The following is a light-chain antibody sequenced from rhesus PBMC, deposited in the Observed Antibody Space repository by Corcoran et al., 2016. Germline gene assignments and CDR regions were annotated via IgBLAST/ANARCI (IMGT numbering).Light chain of an antibody. V-gene: IGKV3-35*01. CDR2: RTS. CDR3: QQGNSIPWT. CDR1: SSVSTTY. Sequence: EIVLTQSPTSMAVSQGERVTISCTASSSVSTTYLHWYEQKPGFPPRFLVYRTSRLSSGVPARFSGRGSGTSYTRTISNMEAEYAAHYYCQQGNSIPWTFVQGTKVEIK. J-gene: IGKJ1*01.